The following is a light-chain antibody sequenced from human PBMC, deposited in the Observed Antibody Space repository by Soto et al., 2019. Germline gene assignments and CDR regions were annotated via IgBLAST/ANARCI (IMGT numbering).Light chain of an antibody. CDR2: GAS. Sequence: IVMTHSPATLSVSPGERATLSCRAIPSVSTNLAWLQQKPGQAPRLLIYGASTRDTGIPARFSGSGSGTEYALTISSLQSEDFAVYYWHKYNDWLPLTFGQGPRLDIK. CDR3: HKYNDWLPLT. V-gene: IGKV3-15*01. J-gene: IGKJ5*01. CDR1: PSVSTN.